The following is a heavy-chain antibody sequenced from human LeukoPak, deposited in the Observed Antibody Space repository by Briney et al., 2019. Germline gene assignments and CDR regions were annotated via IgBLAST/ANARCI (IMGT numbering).Heavy chain of an antibody. Sequence: GGSLRLSCAASGFTFSSYNMNWVRQAPGKGLEWVSLISSSSSYIYFADSVKGRCTISRDNAKNSLYLQMHSLRAEDTAVYYCARGQIMVRGTIDYWGRGTLVTVSS. CDR1: GFTFSSYN. V-gene: IGHV3-21*06. J-gene: IGHJ4*02. D-gene: IGHD3-10*01. CDR3: ARGQIMVRGTIDY. CDR2: ISSSSSYI.